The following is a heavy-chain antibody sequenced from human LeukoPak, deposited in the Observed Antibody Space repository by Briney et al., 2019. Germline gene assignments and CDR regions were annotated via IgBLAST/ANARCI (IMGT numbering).Heavy chain of an antibody. CDR1: GGSFSGYY. J-gene: IGHJ4*02. V-gene: IGHV4-34*01. CDR3: AGDRGSGTYYIPYFDY. D-gene: IGHD3-10*01. CDR2: INHSGST. Sequence: PSETLSLTCAVYGGSFSGYYWSWIRQPPGKGLEWIGEINHSGSTNYNPSLKSRVTISVDTSKNQFSLKLSSVTAADTAVYYCAGDRGSGTYYIPYFDYWGQGTLVTVSS.